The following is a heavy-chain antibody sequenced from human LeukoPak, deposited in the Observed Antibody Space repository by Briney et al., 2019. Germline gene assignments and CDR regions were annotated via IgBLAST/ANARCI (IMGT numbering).Heavy chain of an antibody. Sequence: SETLSLTCAVYGGSFSGYYWSWIRQPPGKGLEWIGEINHSGSTNYNPSLKSRVTISVDTSKNQFSLKLNSVTAADTAVYYCARYESGYSSSKFDYWGQGTLVTVSS. J-gene: IGHJ4*02. D-gene: IGHD6-13*01. CDR3: ARYESGYSSSKFDY. V-gene: IGHV4-34*01. CDR2: INHSGST. CDR1: GGSFSGYY.